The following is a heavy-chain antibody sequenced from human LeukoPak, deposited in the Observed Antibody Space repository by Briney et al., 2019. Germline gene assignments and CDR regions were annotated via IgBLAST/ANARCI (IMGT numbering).Heavy chain of an antibody. J-gene: IGHJ6*02. CDR1: GFTFSSYA. Sequence: AGGSLRLSCAASGFTFSSYAMSWVRQAPGKGLEWVSAISGSGGSTYCADSVKGRFTISRDNSKNTLYLQMNSLRAEDTAVYYCAKTFSVAGDYYYYGMDVWGQGTTATVSS. D-gene: IGHD6-19*01. CDR2: ISGSGGST. V-gene: IGHV3-23*01. CDR3: AKTFSVAGDYYYYGMDV.